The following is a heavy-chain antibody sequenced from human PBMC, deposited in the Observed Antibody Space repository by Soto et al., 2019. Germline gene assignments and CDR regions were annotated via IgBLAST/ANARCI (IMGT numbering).Heavy chain of an antibody. V-gene: IGHV4-31*03. Sequence: PSETLSLTCTVSGGSISSGGYYWSWIRQHPGKGLEWIGYIYYSGSTYYNPSLKSRVTISVDTSKNQFSLKLSSVTAADTAVYYCARVYQDGTDCGGDCWENNWFDPWGKGTLVTVSS. D-gene: IGHD2-21*02. J-gene: IGHJ5*02. CDR1: GGSISSGGYY. CDR2: IYYSGST. CDR3: ARVYQDGTDCGGDCWENNWFDP.